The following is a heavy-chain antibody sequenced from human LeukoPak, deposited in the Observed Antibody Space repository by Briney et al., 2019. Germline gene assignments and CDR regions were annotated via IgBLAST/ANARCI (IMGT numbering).Heavy chain of an antibody. CDR3: ARVYSSGSVDY. J-gene: IGHJ4*02. V-gene: IGHV4-59*01. CDR1: GGSISSYY. D-gene: IGHD6-19*01. CDR2: IYYSGST. Sequence: SETLSLTCTVSGGSISSYYWSWIRQPPGKGLEWIGYIYYSGSTNYNPSLKSRVTISVDTSKNQFSLKLSSATAADTAVYYCARVYSSGSVDYWGQGTLVTVSS.